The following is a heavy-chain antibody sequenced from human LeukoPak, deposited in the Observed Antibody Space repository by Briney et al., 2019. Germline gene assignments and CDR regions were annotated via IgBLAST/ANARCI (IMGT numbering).Heavy chain of an antibody. V-gene: IGHV5-51*01. CDR2: IYPGDSDT. CDR3: ARNLGRDFWSGYYYY. J-gene: IGHJ4*02. D-gene: IGHD3-3*01. Sequence: GASLQISCKGSGYIFTGYWIGWVRQMPGKGLEWMGIIYPGDSDTRYSPSFQGQVTISADKSISTAHLQWSSLKASDTAMYYCARNLGRDFWSGYYYYWGQGTLVTVSS. CDR1: GYIFTGYW.